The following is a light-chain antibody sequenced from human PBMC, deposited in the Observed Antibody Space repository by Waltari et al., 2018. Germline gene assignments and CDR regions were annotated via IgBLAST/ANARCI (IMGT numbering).Light chain of an antibody. Sequence: EVVLTQSPGALSVSPGERATLSCRASRNLGSSLAWYQQTPGQAPRLLIYDAYNRATGVPARFSGSGSGTEFTLTISSLQSEDFGVYYCHQYNYWPPAYTFGQGTKLEIK. V-gene: IGKV3-15*01. CDR2: DAY. J-gene: IGKJ2*01. CDR1: RNLGSS. CDR3: HQYNYWPPAYT.